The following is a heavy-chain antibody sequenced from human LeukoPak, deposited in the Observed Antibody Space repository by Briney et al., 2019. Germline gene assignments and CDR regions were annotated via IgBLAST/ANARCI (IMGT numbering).Heavy chain of an antibody. Sequence: SETPSLTCTVSGGSISSYYWSWIRQPPGKGLEWIGYIYYSGSTNYNPSLKSRVTISVDTSKNQFSLKLSSVTAADTAVYYCARTGYSSGWSSTYFDYWGQGTLVTVSS. V-gene: IGHV4-59*01. CDR3: ARTGYSSGWSSTYFDY. CDR2: IYYSGST. CDR1: GGSISSYY. D-gene: IGHD6-19*01. J-gene: IGHJ4*02.